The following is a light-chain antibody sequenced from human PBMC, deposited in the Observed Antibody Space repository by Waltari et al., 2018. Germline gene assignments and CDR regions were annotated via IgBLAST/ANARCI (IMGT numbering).Light chain of an antibody. CDR1: NIGSKS. Sequence: SYVLTQPPPVPVAPGQTARITCRGNNIGSKSVHWYQQKPGQAPVLVVYDVSDRPSGIPERFSGSNSGNTATLTISRVEAGDEADYYCQVWDSSSDHPVFGGGTKLTVL. V-gene: IGLV3-21*02. CDR3: QVWDSSSDHPV. J-gene: IGLJ3*02. CDR2: DVS.